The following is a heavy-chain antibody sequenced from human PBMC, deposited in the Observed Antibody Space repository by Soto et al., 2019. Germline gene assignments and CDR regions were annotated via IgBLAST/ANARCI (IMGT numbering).Heavy chain of an antibody. V-gene: IGHV3-30*03. D-gene: IGHD2-8*02. CDR3: TGEVASGY. Sequence: QVQLVESGGGVVQPGRSLRLSCAVSGFTVSTYGMHWVRQAPGKGLEWVAVISRDGGTQYYADSVKGRFTISRDNSRNTLFLEMNSLRGDDVAVYYCTGEVASGYWGQGSLVTVSS. CDR2: ISRDGGTQ. J-gene: IGHJ4*02. CDR1: GFTVSTYG.